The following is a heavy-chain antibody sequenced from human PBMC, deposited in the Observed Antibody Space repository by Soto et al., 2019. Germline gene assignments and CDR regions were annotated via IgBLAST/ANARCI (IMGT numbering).Heavy chain of an antibody. Sequence: GGSLRLSCVASGFTLSSYTMHWVRQAPGKGLEWVAVISFDGSNKYYADSVKDRFTVSRDNSKNTLYVQMNSLRAEDTAVYYCGRDRRFGNGYLYGDSTLEGRVVVGASTMIDFPNPPQPLPWG. J-gene: IGHJ5*02. D-gene: IGHD2-21*02. V-gene: IGHV3-30-3*01. CDR2: ISFDGSNK. CDR3: GRDRRFGNGYLYGDSTLEGRVVVGASTMIDFPNPPQPLP. CDR1: GFTLSSYT.